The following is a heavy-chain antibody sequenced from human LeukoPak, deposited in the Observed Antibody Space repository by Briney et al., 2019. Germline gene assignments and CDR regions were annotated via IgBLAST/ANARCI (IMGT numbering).Heavy chain of an antibody. CDR1: GYTFINYD. D-gene: IGHD1-26*01. CDR3: ARDGSYYTYFDY. V-gene: IGHV1-8*01. Sequence: GASVKVSCKASGYTFINYDINWVRQATGQGLEWMGWMNPKSGDTGYAQKFQGRVSMTRSTSITTAYMELSSLRSEDTAVYYCARDGSYYTYFDYWGQGTLVTVSS. J-gene: IGHJ4*02. CDR2: MNPKSGDT.